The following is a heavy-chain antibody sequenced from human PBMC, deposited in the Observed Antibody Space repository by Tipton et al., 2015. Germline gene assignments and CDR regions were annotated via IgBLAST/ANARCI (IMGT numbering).Heavy chain of an antibody. CDR3: ARSQGRKAFDI. V-gene: IGHV4-39*02. J-gene: IGHJ3*02. Sequence: TLSLTCTVSGGSINSSTSYWGWIRQPPGRGLEWIASIYYNGNTDYNPSLKSRVTISVDTSKKYFSLKLSSVTATDTAMYYCARSQGRKAFDIWGQGTMVTVSS. CDR1: GGSINSSTSY. D-gene: IGHD2-15*01. CDR2: IYYNGNT.